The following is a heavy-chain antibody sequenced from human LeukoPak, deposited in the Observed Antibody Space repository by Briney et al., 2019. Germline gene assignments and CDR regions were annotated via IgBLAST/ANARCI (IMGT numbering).Heavy chain of an antibody. CDR1: GFTFSDYY. V-gene: IGHV3-23*01. J-gene: IGHJ4*02. CDR3: ARLQYRLPDF. D-gene: IGHD2-2*01. Sequence: GGSLRLSCAASGFTFSDYYMTWVRQAPGKGLEWVSAISNTGDKTYYADSVQGRFTISRDNSEKTLYLQMNSLRAEDTAIYYCARLQYRLPDFWGQGTLVTVSS. CDR2: ISNTGDKT.